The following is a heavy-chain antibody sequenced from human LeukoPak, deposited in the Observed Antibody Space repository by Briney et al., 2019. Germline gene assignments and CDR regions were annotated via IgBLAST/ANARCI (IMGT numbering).Heavy chain of an antibody. Sequence: GGSLRLSCAASGFTFSDYYMSWIRQAPGKGLEWVSYISSSGSAIYYADSVKGRFTISRDNAKNSLYLQMNSLRAEDTAVYYCARDRWYSSGWSYFDYWGQGTLVTVSS. CDR3: ARDRWYSSGWSYFDY. J-gene: IGHJ4*02. CDR1: GFTFSDYY. D-gene: IGHD6-19*01. V-gene: IGHV3-11*01. CDR2: ISSSGSAI.